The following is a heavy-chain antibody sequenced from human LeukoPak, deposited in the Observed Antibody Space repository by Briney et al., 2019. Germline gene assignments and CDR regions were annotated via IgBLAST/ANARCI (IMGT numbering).Heavy chain of an antibody. V-gene: IGHV1-18*01. CDR3: ARDYSTSCWDN. CDR1: GYTFTSYV. Sequence: ASVKVSCKASGYTFTSYVISWVRQAPGQGLEWMGWISAYNGNTNYAQKLQGRVTMITDTSTSTVYMELSSLRSDDTAVYYCARDYSTSCWDNWGQGTLVTVSS. J-gene: IGHJ4*02. CDR2: ISAYNGNT. D-gene: IGHD6-13*01.